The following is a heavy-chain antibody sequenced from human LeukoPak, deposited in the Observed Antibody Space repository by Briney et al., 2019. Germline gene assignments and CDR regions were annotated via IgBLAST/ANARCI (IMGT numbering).Heavy chain of an antibody. Sequence: PGGSLRLSCAASGFTFDDYAMHWVRQAPGKGLEWVSGISWNSGSIGYADSVKGRFTISRDNSKNTLYLQMNSLRAEDTAVYYCAKDRVRTSTGATDYWGQGTLVTVSS. CDR3: AKDRVRTSTGATDY. CDR2: ISWNSGSI. V-gene: IGHV3-9*01. CDR1: GFTFDDYA. D-gene: IGHD1-26*01. J-gene: IGHJ4*02.